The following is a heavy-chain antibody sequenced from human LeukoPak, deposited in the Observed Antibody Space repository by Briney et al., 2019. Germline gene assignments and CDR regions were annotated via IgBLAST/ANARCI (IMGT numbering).Heavy chain of an antibody. CDR2: IRYDGSHE. Sequence: QPGGSLRLSCAASGFSFSTNDMHWVRQAPGKGLEWVAFIRYDGSHEHYIDSVKGRFTVSRDNSKNTLYLHMHSLRVDDTAVYFCAKEVRVVTAILYFDHWGQGSLVTVSS. J-gene: IGHJ4*01. D-gene: IGHD2-21*02. CDR1: GFSFSTND. V-gene: IGHV3-30*02. CDR3: AKEVRVVTAILYFDH.